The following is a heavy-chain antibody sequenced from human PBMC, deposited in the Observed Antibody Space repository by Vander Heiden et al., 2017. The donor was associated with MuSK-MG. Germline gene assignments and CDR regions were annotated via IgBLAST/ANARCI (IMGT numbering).Heavy chain of an antibody. D-gene: IGHD2-21*01. Sequence: QMQLVQSGPEVKKPGTSVKVSCKASGFTFTSSAVQWVRQARGQRLEWIGWIVVGSGNTNYAQKFQERVTITRDMSTSTAYMELSSLRSEDTAVYYCAADGGEEGSAPLGYYYYGMDVWGQGTTVTVSS. J-gene: IGHJ6*02. CDR2: IVVGSGNT. CDR1: GFTFTSSA. V-gene: IGHV1-58*01. CDR3: AADGGEEGSAPLGYYYYGMDV.